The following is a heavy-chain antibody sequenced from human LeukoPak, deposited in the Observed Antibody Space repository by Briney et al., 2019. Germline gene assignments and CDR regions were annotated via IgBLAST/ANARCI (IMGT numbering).Heavy chain of an antibody. CDR1: GFTFSSYS. D-gene: IGHD1-26*01. Sequence: GGSLRLSCAASGFTFSSYSMNWVRQAPGKGLEWVSSISSSSYIYYADSVKGRFTISRDNAKNSLYLQMNSLRVEDTAVYYCARGGGSNYFDYWGQGTLVTVSS. V-gene: IGHV3-21*01. CDR2: ISSSSYI. J-gene: IGHJ4*02. CDR3: ARGGGSNYFDY.